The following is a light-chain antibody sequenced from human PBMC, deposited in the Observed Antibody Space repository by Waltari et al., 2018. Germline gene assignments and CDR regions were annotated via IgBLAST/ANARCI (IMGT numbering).Light chain of an antibody. CDR1: SRDVGGYNY. J-gene: IGLJ2*01. Sequence: QSALTQPASVSGSPGQSITISCTGTSRDVGGYNYLSWYQQHPGKAPKLMIFDVSNRPSGVSNRFSGSKSGNTASLTISGLQAEDEADYYCSSYISSSTLELFGGGTSLTVL. CDR2: DVS. V-gene: IGLV2-14*03. CDR3: SSYISSSTLEL.